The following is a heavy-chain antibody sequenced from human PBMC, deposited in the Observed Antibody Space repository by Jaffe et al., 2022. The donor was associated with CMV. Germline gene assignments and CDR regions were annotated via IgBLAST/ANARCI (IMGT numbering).Heavy chain of an antibody. D-gene: IGHD2-2*02. J-gene: IGHJ6*02. Sequence: EVQLVESGGGLVQPGGSLRLSCAASGFTFSSYWMSWVRQAPGKGLEWVANIKQDGSEKYYVDSVKGRFTISRDNAKNSLYLQMNSLRAEDTAVYYCAREDYCSSTSCYTHYYYGMDVWGQGTTVTVSS. CDR3: AREDYCSSTSCYTHYYYGMDV. CDR1: GFTFSSYW. V-gene: IGHV3-7*01. CDR2: IKQDGSEK.